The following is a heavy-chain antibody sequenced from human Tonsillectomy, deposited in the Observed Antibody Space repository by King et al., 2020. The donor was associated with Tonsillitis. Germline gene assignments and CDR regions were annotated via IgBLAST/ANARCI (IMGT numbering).Heavy chain of an antibody. J-gene: IGHJ4*02. V-gene: IGHV3-30*04. D-gene: IGHD1-26*01. CDR2: ISYDGSNK. CDR3: ARERRGGWWEPTLDY. Sequence: QLVQSGGGVVQPGRSLRLSCAASGFTFSSYAMHWVRQAPGKGLEWVAVISYDGSNKYYADSVKGRFTISRDNSKNTLYLQMNSLRAEDTAVYYCARERRGGWWEPTLDYWGQGTLVTVSS. CDR1: GFTFSSYA.